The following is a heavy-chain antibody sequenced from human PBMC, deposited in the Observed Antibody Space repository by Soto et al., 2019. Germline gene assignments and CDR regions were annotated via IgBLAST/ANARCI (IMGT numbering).Heavy chain of an antibody. D-gene: IGHD1-1*01. CDR2: INPSGGTT. V-gene: IGHV1-46*01. CDR3: VPSNNRYDGRPRYVDY. Sequence: GASVKVSCKASGYTFTSYYLHWVRQAPGQGLEWMGIINPSGGTTIYAEKFQGRVTMTRDTSTSTGYMELSGLRSEDTAVYYCVPSNNRYDGRPRYVDYWPQGTLVTVSS. CDR1: GYTFTSYY. J-gene: IGHJ4*02.